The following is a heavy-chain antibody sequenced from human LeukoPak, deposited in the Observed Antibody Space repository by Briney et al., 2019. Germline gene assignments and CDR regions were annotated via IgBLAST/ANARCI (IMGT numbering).Heavy chain of an antibody. J-gene: IGHJ4*02. V-gene: IGHV3-7*01. CDR2: FRGDKSTR. Sequence: PGGSLRLSCAASGFIFSSYWMAWVRQAPGKGLGWVAIFRGDKSTRYNAAFVRGGSTFSRDKTRNPLYLQMTNLRGDDTAVYYCARDVVGSLDYWGQGTLGTVSS. CDR1: GFIFSSYW. CDR3: ARDVVGSLDY. D-gene: IGHD1-26*01.